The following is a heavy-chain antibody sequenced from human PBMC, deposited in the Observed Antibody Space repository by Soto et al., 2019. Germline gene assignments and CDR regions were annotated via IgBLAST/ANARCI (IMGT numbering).Heavy chain of an antibody. CDR2: MNPNSGNT. J-gene: IGHJ6*03. D-gene: IGHD5-12*01. CDR3: ARGFVFSGYDHTIYYYYYYMDV. V-gene: IGHV1-8*01. CDR1: GYTFTSYD. Sequence: QVQLVQSGAEVKKPGASVKVSCKASGYTFTSYDINWVRQATGQGLEWMGWMNPNSGNTGYAQKFQGRVTMTRNTSISTAYIELSCLRSEETAVYYCARGFVFSGYDHTIYYYYYYMDVWGKGTTATVSS.